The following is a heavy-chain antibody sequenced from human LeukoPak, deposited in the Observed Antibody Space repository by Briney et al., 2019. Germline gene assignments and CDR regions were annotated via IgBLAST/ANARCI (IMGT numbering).Heavy chain of an antibody. CDR3: ARVVVAATVPDY. D-gene: IGHD2-15*01. CDR1: GYTFTGYY. J-gene: IGHJ4*02. V-gene: IGHV1-2*02. Sequence: GASVTVSCKASGYTFTGYYMHWVRQAPGQGLEWMGWINPNSGGTSYAQKFQGRVTMTRDTSISTAYMELSRLRSDDTAVYYCARVVVAATVPDYWGQGTLVTVSS. CDR2: INPNSGGT.